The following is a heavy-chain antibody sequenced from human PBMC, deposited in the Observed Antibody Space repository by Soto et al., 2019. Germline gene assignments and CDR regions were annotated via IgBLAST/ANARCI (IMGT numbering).Heavy chain of an antibody. V-gene: IGHV3-23*01. Sequence: GGSLRLSCAASGFTFSSYAMNWVRQAPGKGLEWVSAISGSGGTTNYADSVKGRFTISRDNSKNTLYLQMNSLRAEDTAVYYCAKAVLLFDWWSFDYWGQGTLVTVSS. CDR1: GFTFSSYA. J-gene: IGHJ4*02. CDR2: ISGSGGTT. CDR3: AKAVLLFDWWSFDY. D-gene: IGHD3-9*01.